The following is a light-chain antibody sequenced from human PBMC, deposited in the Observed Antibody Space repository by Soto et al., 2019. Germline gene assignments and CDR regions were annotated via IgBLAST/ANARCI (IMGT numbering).Light chain of an antibody. V-gene: IGLV1-51*01. J-gene: IGLJ3*02. CDR3: GTWDSSLSAWV. CDR2: DNN. CDR1: SSNIGNNY. Sequence: QSVLTQPPSVSAAPGPKVTISCSGSSSNIGNNYVSWYQQLPGTAPKLLIYDNNKRPSGIPDRFSGSKSGTSATLGITGLQTGDEADYYWGTWDSSLSAWVFGGGTKVTVL.